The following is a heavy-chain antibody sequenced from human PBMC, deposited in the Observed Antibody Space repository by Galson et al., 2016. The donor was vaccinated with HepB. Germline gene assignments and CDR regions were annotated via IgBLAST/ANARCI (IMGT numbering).Heavy chain of an antibody. J-gene: IGHJ4*02. Sequence: SETLSLTCSVSGGSISSPRYYWGWIRQPPGKGLEWIGSLYHSGSTYYNPSLKSRVSISEDTSKNQFSLRLNSVTAADTAVYYCARQPNMCSATCYVDFWGQGTLVTVSA. V-gene: IGHV4-39*01. CDR1: GGSISSPRYY. CDR2: LYHSGST. CDR3: ARQPNMCSATCYVDF. D-gene: IGHD2-15*01.